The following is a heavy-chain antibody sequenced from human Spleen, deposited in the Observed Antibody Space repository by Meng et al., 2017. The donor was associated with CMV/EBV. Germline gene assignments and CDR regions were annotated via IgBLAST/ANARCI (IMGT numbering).Heavy chain of an antibody. J-gene: IGHJ6*02. Sequence: GGSLRLSCAASGFSFSAYTINWVRQAPGKGLEWVSSISRSSADIDYSDSVKGRFTISRDNAKHSLYLQMNSLSAEDTAVYYCASLIVVVPAATDYYYYGMDVWGQGTTVTVSS. CDR3: ASLIVVVPAATDYYYYGMDV. CDR1: GFSFSAYT. CDR2: ISRSSADI. V-gene: IGHV3-21*01. D-gene: IGHD2-2*01.